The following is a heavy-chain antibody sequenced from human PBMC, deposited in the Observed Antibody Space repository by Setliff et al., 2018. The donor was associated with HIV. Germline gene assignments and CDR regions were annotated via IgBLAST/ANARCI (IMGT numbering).Heavy chain of an antibody. Sequence: SETLSLTCAVSGGSISSSNWWSWVRQPPGKGLEWIGEIYHSGSTNYNPSLKSRVTILVDTSKNQFSLKVNSVTAADTGVYYCARRRDPPGSSWIFYYYYMDLWGGGTTVTVSS. V-gene: IGHV4-4*02. J-gene: IGHJ6*03. CDR1: GGSISSSNW. D-gene: IGHD6-13*01. CDR2: IYHSGST. CDR3: ARRRDPPGSSWIFYYYYMDL.